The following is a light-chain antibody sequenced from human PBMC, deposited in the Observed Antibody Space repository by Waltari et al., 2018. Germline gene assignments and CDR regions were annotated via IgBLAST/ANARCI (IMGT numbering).Light chain of an antibody. Sequence: HSALTQPASVSGSPGQSITISCTGTSSDVGSYNLVSWYHQHPGNPPKIMIYEDIKRPPGASKRFSGSKSANTASLTISGLQAEDEADYYCFSYAGSGIYVFGTGTKVTV. V-gene: IGLV2-23*01. CDR2: EDI. J-gene: IGLJ1*01. CDR1: SSDVGSYNL. CDR3: FSYAGSGIYV.